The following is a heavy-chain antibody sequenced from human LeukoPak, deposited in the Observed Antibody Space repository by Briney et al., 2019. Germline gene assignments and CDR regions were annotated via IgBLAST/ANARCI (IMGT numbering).Heavy chain of an antibody. J-gene: IGHJ5*02. V-gene: IGHV3-48*01. CDR1: GFTFSSYS. CDR2: ISSSSSTI. D-gene: IGHD3/OR15-3a*01. Sequence: GGSLRLSCAASGFTFSSYSMNWVRQAPGKGLEWVSYISSSSSTIYYADSVKGRFTISRDNAKNSLYLQMNSLRAEDTAVYYCARGSLSRDGLSWSDPWGQGTLVTVSS. CDR3: ARGSLSRDGLSWSDP.